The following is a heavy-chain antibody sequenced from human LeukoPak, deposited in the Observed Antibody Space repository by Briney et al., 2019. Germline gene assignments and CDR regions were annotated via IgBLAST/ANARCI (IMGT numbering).Heavy chain of an antibody. V-gene: IGHV4-34*01. CDR1: GGSFSGYY. CDR2: INHSGST. J-gene: IGHJ5*02. CDR3: ASSNNYVWFDP. Sequence: PSETLSLTCAVYGGSFSGYYWSWIRQPPGKGLEWIGEINHSGSTNYNPSLKSRVTISVDNSKNQFSLELSSVTAADTAVYYCASSNNYVWFDPWGQGALVTVSS. D-gene: IGHD4-11*01.